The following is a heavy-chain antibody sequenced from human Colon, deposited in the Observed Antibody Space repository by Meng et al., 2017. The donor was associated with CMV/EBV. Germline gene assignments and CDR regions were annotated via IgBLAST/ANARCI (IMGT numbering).Heavy chain of an antibody. Sequence: SDGSVNSDAASWSWLRQPPGKGLEWIGYIHYSGNTNYNPSLKSRVTMSIETSKNQFSLTLFSVTAADTAVYYCARDVMLPAPFFDPWGQGTLVTVSS. CDR2: IHYSGNT. D-gene: IGHD2-2*01. V-gene: IGHV4-61*08. CDR1: DGSVNSDAAS. CDR3: ARDVMLPAPFFDP. J-gene: IGHJ5*02.